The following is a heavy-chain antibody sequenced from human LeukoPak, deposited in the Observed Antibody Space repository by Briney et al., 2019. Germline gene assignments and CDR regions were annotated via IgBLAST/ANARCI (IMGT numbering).Heavy chain of an antibody. D-gene: IGHD5-12*01. CDR3: ARDNSGNDFFDP. CDR1: GFTFTSYY. CDR2: INPSGGSGST. J-gene: IGHJ5*02. Sequence: ASVKVSCKASGFTFTSYYMHWVRQAPGQGHEWMGIINPSGGSGSTSYAQKFQGRVTMTRDTSTSTVYMELSSLRSEDTAVYFCARDNSGNDFFDPCGQGTLVTVSS. V-gene: IGHV1-46*01.